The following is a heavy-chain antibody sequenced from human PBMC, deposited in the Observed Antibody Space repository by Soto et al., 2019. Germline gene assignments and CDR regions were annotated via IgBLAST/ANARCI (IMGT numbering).Heavy chain of an antibody. Sequence: SETLSLTCTVSGGSISSYYWSWIRQPPGKGLEWIGYIYYSGSTNYNPSLKSRVTISVDTSKNQFSLKLSSVTAADTAVYYCARVAGYSGYAVDYWGQGTLVTVSS. V-gene: IGHV4-59*01. CDR1: GGSISSYY. D-gene: IGHD5-12*01. J-gene: IGHJ4*02. CDR2: IYYSGST. CDR3: ARVAGYSGYAVDY.